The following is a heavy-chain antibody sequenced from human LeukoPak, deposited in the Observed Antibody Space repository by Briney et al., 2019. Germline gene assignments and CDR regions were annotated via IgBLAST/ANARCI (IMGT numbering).Heavy chain of an antibody. J-gene: IGHJ3*02. D-gene: IGHD3-22*01. CDR1: GGSISSSNW. Sequence: PSETLSLTCAVSGGSISSSNWWSWVRQPPGKGLEWIGEIYHSGSTNYNPSLKSRVTRSVEKSKNQLSLKLSSVTAADTAVYYCAGGIGYDSSGSYSPDAFDIWGRGTMVTVSS. CDR2: IYHSGST. CDR3: AGGIGYDSSGSYSPDAFDI. V-gene: IGHV4-4*02.